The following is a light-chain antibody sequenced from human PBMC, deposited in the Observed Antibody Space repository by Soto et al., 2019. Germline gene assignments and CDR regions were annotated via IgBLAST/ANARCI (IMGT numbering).Light chain of an antibody. CDR3: QQRSNWPPEIN. J-gene: IGKJ5*01. V-gene: IGKV3-11*01. Sequence: EIVLTQSPATLSLSPWERATLSCRASQSISIYLAWYQQKPGQAPRLLIYDVFNRATGIPARFSGSGSGTDFTLTISSLEPEDFAVYYCQQRSNWPPEINFGQGTRLEIK. CDR2: DVF. CDR1: QSISIY.